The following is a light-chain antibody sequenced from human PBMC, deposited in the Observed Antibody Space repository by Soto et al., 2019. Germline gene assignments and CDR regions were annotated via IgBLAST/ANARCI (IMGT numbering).Light chain of an antibody. CDR3: QQYDNLPLT. CDR1: QDINNY. V-gene: IGKV1-33*01. J-gene: IGKJ4*01. CDR2: DAS. Sequence: DIQMTQSPSSLSAFVGDRVTITCQASQDINNYLNWYQQKPGKAPKLLINDASNLETGVPSRFSGSGSGTDFTFPISSLQAEDIATYFCQQYDNLPLTFGGGTRVEIK.